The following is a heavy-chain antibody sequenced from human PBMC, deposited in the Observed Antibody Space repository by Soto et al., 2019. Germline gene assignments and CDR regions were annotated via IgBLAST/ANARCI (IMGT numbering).Heavy chain of an antibody. V-gene: IGHV3-23*01. D-gene: IGHD1-20*01. J-gene: IGHJ4*02. CDR1: GFTFSSYA. Sequence: QAGGSLRLSCAASGFTFSSYAMIWVRQAPGKGLEWVSAISGSGGSTYYADSVKGRFTISRDNSKNTLYLQMNSLRAEDTAVYYCAKGFGITGTTLVHYWGQGTLVTVSS. CDR2: ISGSGGST. CDR3: AKGFGITGTTLVHY.